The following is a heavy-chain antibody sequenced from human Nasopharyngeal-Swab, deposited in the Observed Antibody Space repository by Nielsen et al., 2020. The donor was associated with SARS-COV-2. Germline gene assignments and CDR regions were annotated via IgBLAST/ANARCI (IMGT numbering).Heavy chain of an antibody. J-gene: IGHJ6*02. CDR2: ISGSGGST. CDR3: ARGYGDLVPMDV. D-gene: IGHD4-17*01. V-gene: IGHV3-23*01. CDR1: GFRDYS. Sequence: GESLKISCVDSGFRDYSMNWVRQAPGKGLEWVSAISGSGGSTYYADSVRGRFTISRDNSKNTLYLQMNSLRAEDTAVYYCARGYGDLVPMDVWGQGTTVTVSS.